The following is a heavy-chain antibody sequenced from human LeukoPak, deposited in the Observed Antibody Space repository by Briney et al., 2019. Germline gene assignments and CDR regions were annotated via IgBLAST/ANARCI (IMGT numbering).Heavy chain of an antibody. V-gene: IGHV3-23*01. CDR3: ANARGWNYEGIDY. D-gene: IGHD1-7*01. CDR2: ISGSGGST. Sequence: PGGSLRLSCAASGFTFSSYAMSWVRQAPGKGLEWVSAISGSGGSTYYADSVKGRFTISRDNSKNTLYLQMNSLRAEDTAVYYCANARGWNYEGIDYWGQGTLVTVSS. CDR1: GFTFSSYA. J-gene: IGHJ4*02.